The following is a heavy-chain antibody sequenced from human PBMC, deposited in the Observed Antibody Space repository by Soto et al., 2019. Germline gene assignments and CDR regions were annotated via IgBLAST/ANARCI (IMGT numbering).Heavy chain of an antibody. CDR1: GASISTYY. J-gene: IGHJ5*02. V-gene: IGHV4-59*01. CDR3: ARESAGSGKDNWFDP. CDR2: IHDSGST. Sequence: SETLSLTCTVSGASISTYYWSWVRQPPGKGLEWIGYIHDSGSTYYNPSLKSRVTMSLDTSRNQFFLQLNSVTAADTAVYYCARESAGSGKDNWFDPWGQGMLVTVSS. D-gene: IGHD3-10*01.